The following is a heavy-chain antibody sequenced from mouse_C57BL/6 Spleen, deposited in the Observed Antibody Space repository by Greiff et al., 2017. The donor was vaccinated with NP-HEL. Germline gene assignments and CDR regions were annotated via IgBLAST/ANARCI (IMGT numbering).Heavy chain of an antibody. V-gene: IGHV1-69*01. D-gene: IGHD1-1*01. J-gene: IGHJ2*01. Sequence: VKLQQPGAELVMPGASVKLSCKASGYTFTSYWMHWVKQRPGQGLEWIGEIDPSDSYTNYNQKFKGKSTLTVDKSSSTAYMQLSSLTSEDSAVYYCARRGYYGSSDYWGQGTTLTVSS. CDR1: GYTFTSYW. CDR2: IDPSDSYT. CDR3: ARRGYYGSSDY.